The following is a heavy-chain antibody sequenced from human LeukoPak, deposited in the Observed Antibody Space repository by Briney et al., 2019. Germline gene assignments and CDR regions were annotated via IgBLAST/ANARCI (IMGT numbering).Heavy chain of an antibody. CDR3: ASERPVAGSYYYGMDV. V-gene: IGHV3-48*02. CDR1: GFTFSSYG. J-gene: IGHJ6*02. Sequence: GGSLRLSCAASGFTFSSYGMNWVRQAPGKGLEWVSYISSSDTIYYADSVKGRFTISRNNAKNSLYLQMNSLRDEDTAVYYCASERPVAGSYYYGMDVWGQGTTVTVSS. D-gene: IGHD6-19*01. CDR2: ISSSDTI.